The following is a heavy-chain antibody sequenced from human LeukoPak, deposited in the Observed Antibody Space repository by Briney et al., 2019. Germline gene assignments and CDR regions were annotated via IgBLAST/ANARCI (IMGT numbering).Heavy chain of an antibody. Sequence: GGSLRLSCAASGLTFSSYWMSWVRQAPGKGLEWVANIKQDGSEKYYVDSVKGRFTISRDNAKNSLYLQMNSLRAEDTAVYYCAKGHPGCSGGSCPYFDYWGQGTLVTVSS. CDR2: IKQDGSEK. V-gene: IGHV3-7*03. CDR1: GLTFSSYW. D-gene: IGHD2-15*01. J-gene: IGHJ4*02. CDR3: AKGHPGCSGGSCPYFDY.